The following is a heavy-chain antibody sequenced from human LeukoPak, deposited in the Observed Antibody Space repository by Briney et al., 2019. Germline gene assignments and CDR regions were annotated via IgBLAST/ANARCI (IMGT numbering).Heavy chain of an antibody. CDR3: ARGNRDWLTWFGP. Sequence: SETLSLTCASSGYCISSGYYRCWIRQPPGKGLEWIGSIYHSGSTYYNPSLKSRVTISVDTSKNFSLNLSSVTAADTAVYYCARGNRDWLTWFGPWGEGTLVTVSS. CDR2: IYHSGST. CDR1: GYCISSGYY. V-gene: IGHV4-38-2*01. D-gene: IGHD3/OR15-3a*01. J-gene: IGHJ5*02.